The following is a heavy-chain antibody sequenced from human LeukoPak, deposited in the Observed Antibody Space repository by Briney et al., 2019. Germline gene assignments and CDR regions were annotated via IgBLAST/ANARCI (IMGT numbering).Heavy chain of an antibody. D-gene: IGHD5-18*01. CDR1: GFTFSSYG. J-gene: IGHJ4*02. Sequence: PGGSLRLSCAASGFTFSSYGMHWVRQAPGKGLEWVAVISYDGSNKYYADSVKGRFTISRDNSKNTLYLQMNSLRAEDTTVYYCAKPLRGYSYGFDYWGQGTLVTVSS. V-gene: IGHV3-30*18. CDR3: AKPLRGYSYGFDY. CDR2: ISYDGSNK.